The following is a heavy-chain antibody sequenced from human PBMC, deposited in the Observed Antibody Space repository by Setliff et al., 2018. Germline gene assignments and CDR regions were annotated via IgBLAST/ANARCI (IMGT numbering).Heavy chain of an antibody. D-gene: IGHD3-3*01. Sequence: KPSETLSLTCSVSGGSISRSSYHYVWIRQPPGKGLEWIGSIYYSGTTHYNPSLKSRVTISVDTSKNQFSPKLSSVTAADTAVYYCARDLGGWSGYPDYSMDVWGQGTTVTVSS. CDR1: GGSISRSSYH. CDR3: ARDLGGWSGYPDYSMDV. V-gene: IGHV4-39*07. CDR2: IYYSGTT. J-gene: IGHJ6*02.